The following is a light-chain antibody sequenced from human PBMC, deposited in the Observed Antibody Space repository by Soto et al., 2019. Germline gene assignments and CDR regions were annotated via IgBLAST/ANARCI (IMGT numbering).Light chain of an antibody. CDR3: QQYNKWPRT. V-gene: IGKV3D-15*01. J-gene: IGKJ1*01. CDR2: LAS. Sequence: MVLTQSPATLSVSPVERVTLSCRASQSVSNNLAWYQQKPGQAPRLLIYLASTRATGIPARFSGSGSGTEFTLTISSLQSEDFAVYYCQQYNKWPRTFGQGTKVDI. CDR1: QSVSNN.